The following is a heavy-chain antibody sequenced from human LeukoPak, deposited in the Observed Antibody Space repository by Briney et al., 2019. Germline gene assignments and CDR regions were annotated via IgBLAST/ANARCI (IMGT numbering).Heavy chain of an antibody. CDR2: IKSKTDGGTT. D-gene: IGHD3-22*01. V-gene: IGHV3-15*01. J-gene: IGHJ4*02. CDR3: TTGFYYHSSGYHYSREDY. CDR1: GFTLSNAW. Sequence: GGSLRLSCAVSGFTLSNAWMAWVRQAPGKGLEWVGRIKSKTDGGTTDYAAPVKGRFTISRDDSKNTLYLQMDSLKTEDTAVCYCTTGFYYHSSGYHYSREDYWGQGTLVTVSS.